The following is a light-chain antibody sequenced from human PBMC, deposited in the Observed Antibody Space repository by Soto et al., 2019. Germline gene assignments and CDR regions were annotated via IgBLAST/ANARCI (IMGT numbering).Light chain of an antibody. CDR3: QQRSNWPPRLA. J-gene: IGKJ4*01. V-gene: IGKV3-11*01. CDR2: DAS. Sequence: EIVLTQSPATLSLSPGERATLSCRASQSVSSYLAWYQQKPGQAPRLLIYDASNRATGIPARFSGSGSGTDCTLTISSLEPEDFAGYYGQQRSNWPPRLAFGGGTKVEIK. CDR1: QSVSSY.